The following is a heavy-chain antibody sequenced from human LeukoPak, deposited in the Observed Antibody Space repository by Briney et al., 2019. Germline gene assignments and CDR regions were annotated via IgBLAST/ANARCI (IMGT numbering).Heavy chain of an antibody. J-gene: IGHJ4*02. CDR2: ISRSGGTT. CDR3: AKGLSKYCPNGVCYFAGGYYFDY. Sequence: GGSLRLSCAAPGFTFSSYAMNWVRQAPGKGLEWISDISRSGGTTYYADSVKGRFTTSRDNSKNTLYLQMNSLRAENTAVYYCAKGLSKYCPNGVCYFAGGYYFDYWGQGTLVTVSS. CDR1: GFTFSSYA. D-gene: IGHD2-8*01. V-gene: IGHV3-23*01.